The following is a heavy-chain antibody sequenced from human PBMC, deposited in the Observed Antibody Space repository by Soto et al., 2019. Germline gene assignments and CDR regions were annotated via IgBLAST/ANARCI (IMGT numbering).Heavy chain of an antibody. J-gene: IGHJ6*02. V-gene: IGHV4-39*01. CDR3: ARHPTRSRYYYCEMDV. CDR2: IYYSGST. Sequence: PSETLSLTCPVSGGSISSSSYYWGWIRQPPGKVLEWIGSIYYSGSTYYNPSLKSRVTISVDTSKNQFSLKLSSVTAADTAVYYGARHPTRSRYYYCEMDVWGQGTTVTVSS. CDR1: GGSISSSSYY.